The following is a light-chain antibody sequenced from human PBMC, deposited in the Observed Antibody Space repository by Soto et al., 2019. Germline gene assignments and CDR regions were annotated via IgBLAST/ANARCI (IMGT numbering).Light chain of an antibody. CDR2: GAS. Sequence: EVVLTQSPGTLSLSPGERATLSCRASQSVRSSYVAWYQQKPGQAPRLLIYGASSRSTGIPDRFSGSGSGTDFTLTISRLEPEDFAVYYCQQYGSSTCTFGPWTTVDIK. J-gene: IGKJ3*01. V-gene: IGKV3-20*01. CDR1: QSVRSSY. CDR3: QQYGSSTCT.